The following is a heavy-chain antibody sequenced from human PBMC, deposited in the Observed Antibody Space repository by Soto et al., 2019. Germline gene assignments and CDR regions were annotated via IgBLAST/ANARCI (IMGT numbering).Heavy chain of an antibody. V-gene: IGHV4-34*01. Sequence: QVQLQQWGAGPLRPLETLSLTCGVSGGSFSGYYWVWIRQSPGKGLEWIGEINDRGSINYNPSLKSRVRISVDTSKNHYSLNLRSVTAADTAVYYCARESHDILTGPPWVWYFDLWGRGTLVTVSS. D-gene: IGHD3-9*01. J-gene: IGHJ2*01. CDR1: GGSFSGYY. CDR3: ARESHDILTGPPWVWYFDL. CDR2: INDRGSI.